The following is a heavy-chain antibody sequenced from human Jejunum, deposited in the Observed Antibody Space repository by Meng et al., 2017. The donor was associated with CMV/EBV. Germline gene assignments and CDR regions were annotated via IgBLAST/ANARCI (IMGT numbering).Heavy chain of an antibody. J-gene: IGHJ3*02. D-gene: IGHD3-16*01. Sequence: SRGAFLATSRHWVRQAPGQGLEWGGRLAAMFDRSDYAKKFQGRVTFTADKAADIAYMELFSLRHDDSAMYYCAEIKLGIMHDDFDIWGQGTMVTVSS. CDR3: AEIKLGIMHDDFDI. V-gene: IGHV1-69*02. CDR1: RGAFLATS. CDR2: LAAMFDRS.